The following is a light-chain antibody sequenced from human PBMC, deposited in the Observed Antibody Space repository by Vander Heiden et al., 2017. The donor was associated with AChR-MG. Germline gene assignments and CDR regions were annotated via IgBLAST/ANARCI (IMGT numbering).Light chain of an antibody. Sequence: DIQMTQSPSSLSASVGDRVTITCRASQSISSYLNWYQQKPGKAPKLLIYAASSLQSGVPSRFSGSGSGTDFTLTISSLQPKDFATYYCQQSDSTLYTFGQGTKLEIK. CDR2: AAS. J-gene: IGKJ2*01. CDR3: QQSDSTLYT. CDR1: QSISSY. V-gene: IGKV1-39*01.